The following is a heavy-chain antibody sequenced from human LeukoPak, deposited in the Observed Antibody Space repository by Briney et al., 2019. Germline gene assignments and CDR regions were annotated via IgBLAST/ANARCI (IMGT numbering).Heavy chain of an antibody. CDR1: GFTFSSYT. CDR2: VGTSSTTI. CDR3: AKDLGRYYDSKNYFDY. J-gene: IGHJ4*02. Sequence: QAGGSLRLSCAASGFTFSSYTMNWVRQPPGKGLEWVSNVGTSSTTIYYADSVKGRFTISRDNSKNTLYLQMNSLRAEDTAVYYCAKDLGRYYDSKNYFDYWGQGTLVTVSS. D-gene: IGHD3-22*01. V-gene: IGHV3-48*01.